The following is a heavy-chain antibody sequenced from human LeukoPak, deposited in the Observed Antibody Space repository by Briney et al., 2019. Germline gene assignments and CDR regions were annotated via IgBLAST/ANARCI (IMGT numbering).Heavy chain of an antibody. V-gene: IGHV4-4*02. D-gene: IGHD2-21*01. Sequence: SETLSLTCAVSGGSISSSNWWSWVRQPPGKGLEWIGEIYHSGSTNYNPSLKSRVTISVDKSKNQFSLKLSSVTAADTAVYYCAGATLFSALYYFDYWGQGTLVTVSS. CDR3: AGATLFSALYYFDY. CDR2: IYHSGST. CDR1: GGSISSSNW. J-gene: IGHJ4*02.